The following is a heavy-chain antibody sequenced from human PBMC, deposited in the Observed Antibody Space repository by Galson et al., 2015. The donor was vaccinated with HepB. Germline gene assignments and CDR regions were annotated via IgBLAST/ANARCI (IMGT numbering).Heavy chain of an antibody. CDR1: GFTFSSYA. D-gene: IGHD7-27*01. J-gene: IGHJ4*02. V-gene: IGHV3-30-3*01. CDR3: ARDGDAAVDLDY. Sequence: SLRLSCAASGFTFSSYAMHWVRQAPGKGLEWVAVISYDGGNKYYADSVKGRFTISRDNSKNTLYLQMNSLRAEDTAVYYCARDGDAAVDLDYWGQGTLVTISS. CDR2: ISYDGGNK.